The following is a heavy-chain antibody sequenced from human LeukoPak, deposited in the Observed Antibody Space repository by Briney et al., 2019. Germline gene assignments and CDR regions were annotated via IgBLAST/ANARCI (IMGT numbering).Heavy chain of an antibody. Sequence: GGFLRLSCAASGFIFRNYWMSWVRQAPGKGLEWVANIKPDGSEKYYVDSVKGRSTISRDNAKNSLYLQMNSLRAEDTAVYYCARDGMGGVKAFDIWGQGTMVTVSS. D-gene: IGHD1-26*01. CDR1: GFIFRNYW. CDR2: IKPDGSEK. J-gene: IGHJ3*02. V-gene: IGHV3-7*05. CDR3: ARDGMGGVKAFDI.